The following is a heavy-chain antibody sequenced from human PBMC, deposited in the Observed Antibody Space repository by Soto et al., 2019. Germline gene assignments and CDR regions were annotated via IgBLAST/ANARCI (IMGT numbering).Heavy chain of an antibody. Sequence: QVQLVQSGAEVKRPGASVKVSCKASGYTFSSNAIHWVRQAPGERLEWMGWINTGNGNTKYSQKFQGRFTITRDTFAGTAYMELGSVRYEDSAVYSCARVSPLRHGFGIWGPGTTVTVSS. J-gene: IGHJ3*02. CDR3: ARVSPLRHGFGI. CDR2: INTGNGNT. D-gene: IGHD4-17*01. CDR1: GYTFSSNA. V-gene: IGHV1-3*04.